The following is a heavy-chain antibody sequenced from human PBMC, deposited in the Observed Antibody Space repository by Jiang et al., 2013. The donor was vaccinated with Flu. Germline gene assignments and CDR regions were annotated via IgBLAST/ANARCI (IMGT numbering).Heavy chain of an antibody. J-gene: IGHJ5*02. Sequence: GPGLVKPSETLSLTCTVSGGSISSSSYYWGWIRQPPGKGLEWIGSIYYSGSTYYNPSLKSRVTISVDTSKNQFSLKLSSVTAADTAVYYCAKTLGGTTDNWFDPWGQGTLVTVSS. CDR2: IYYSGST. D-gene: IGHD1-7*01. CDR3: AKTLGGTTDNWFDP. V-gene: IGHV4-39*01. CDR1: GGSISSSSYY.